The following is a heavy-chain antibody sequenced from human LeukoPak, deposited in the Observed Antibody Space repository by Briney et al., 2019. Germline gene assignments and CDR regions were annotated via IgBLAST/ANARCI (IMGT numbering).Heavy chain of an antibody. Sequence: PSETLSLTCAVYGGSFSGYYWSWIRQPPGKGLEWIEEINHSGSTNYNPSLKSRVTISADTSKNQLSLKLSSETAADTAVYYCARRTRQKAAQFDYWGQGTLVTVSS. V-gene: IGHV4-34*01. CDR2: INHSGST. J-gene: IGHJ4*02. CDR1: GGSFSGYY. D-gene: IGHD2-15*01. CDR3: ARRTRQKAAQFDY.